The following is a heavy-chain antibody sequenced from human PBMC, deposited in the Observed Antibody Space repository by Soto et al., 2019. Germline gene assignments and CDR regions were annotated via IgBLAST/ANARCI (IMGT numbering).Heavy chain of an antibody. CDR1: GFTFSSYS. V-gene: IGHV3-48*01. CDR2: ISSSGTTM. CDR3: ARGAETGYGGFDS. Sequence: EVQLVESGGGLVQPGGSLRLSCAASGFTFSSYSMNWVRQAPGKGLEWVSYISSSGTTMYYADSVKGRFTISRDSAKNSLFLKMNSLRAGETAVYYWARGAETGYGGFDSWGRGTLVTVS. J-gene: IGHJ4*02. D-gene: IGHD6-13*01.